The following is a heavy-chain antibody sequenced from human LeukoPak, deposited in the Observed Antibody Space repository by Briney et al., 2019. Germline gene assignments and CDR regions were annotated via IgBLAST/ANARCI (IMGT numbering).Heavy chain of an antibody. CDR1: GYTFTSYD. Sequence: ASVKVSCKASGYTFTSYDINWMRQAPGQGLEWVGWMNPNSGGTNYAQKFQGRVTMTRDTSINTAYMDLSRLRSNDTAVYYCAREADCSGTSCYSQFLDYWGQGTLVTVSS. V-gene: IGHV1-2*02. CDR2: MNPNSGGT. CDR3: AREADCSGTSCYSQFLDY. J-gene: IGHJ4*02. D-gene: IGHD2-2*01.